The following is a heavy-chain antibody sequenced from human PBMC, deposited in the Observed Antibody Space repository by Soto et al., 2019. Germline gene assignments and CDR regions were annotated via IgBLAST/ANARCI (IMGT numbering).Heavy chain of an antibody. J-gene: IGHJ6*02. CDR2: IRWNSGRI. CDR3: AKDITYGDHETSDCCMDV. D-gene: IGHD4-17*01. Sequence: GGSLRLSCAASGITFGDYAMQWVRQAPGKGLEWVSVIRWNSGRIDYADSVKGRFTISRDNAQNSLYLQLNSLRAEDTALYYWAKDITYGDHETSDCCMDVWGRGTTVTVSS. CDR1: GITFGDYA. V-gene: IGHV3-9*01.